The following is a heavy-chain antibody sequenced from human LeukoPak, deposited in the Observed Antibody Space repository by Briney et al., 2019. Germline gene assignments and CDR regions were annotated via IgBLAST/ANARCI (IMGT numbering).Heavy chain of an antibody. V-gene: IGHV5-51*01. CDR2: IYPDDSDT. J-gene: IGHJ4*02. D-gene: IGHD2-2*02. CDR1: GYRFTNYW. Sequence: GESLQISCQGSGYRFTNYWIGWVRPMPGKGVGWMGLIYPDDSDTRYSPSFQGQVTISADKSISTAYLQWSSLKASDTAMYYCAIGGDSTTSCYRCFDYWGQGTLVTVSS. CDR3: AIGGDSTTSCYRCFDY.